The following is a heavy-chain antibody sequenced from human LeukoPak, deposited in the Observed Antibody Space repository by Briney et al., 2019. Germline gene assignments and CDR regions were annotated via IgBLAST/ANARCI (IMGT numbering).Heavy chain of an antibody. Sequence: PSVKVSCKASGYTFTNYGISWVRHAPGQGLEWMGWISAFNGNTNYAQKLQGRVTMTTDTSTSTAYMELRGLRSDDTAVYYCARAGAAVTTHFDYSSQGTLVTVSS. CDR3: ARAGAAVTTHFDY. V-gene: IGHV1-18*01. D-gene: IGHD4-17*01. J-gene: IGHJ4*02. CDR2: ISAFNGNT. CDR1: GYTFTNYG.